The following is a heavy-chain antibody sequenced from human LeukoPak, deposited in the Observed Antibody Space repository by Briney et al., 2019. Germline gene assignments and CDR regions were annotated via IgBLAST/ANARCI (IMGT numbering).Heavy chain of an antibody. CDR1: GYSFTSYW. V-gene: IGHV5-51*01. CDR2: IYPGDSDT. J-gene: IGHJ6*03. CDR3: ARTYYDFWSGYLYYYTDV. Sequence: KAGESLKISCKGSGYSFTSYWIDWVRQMPGKGLEWMGIIYPGDSDTRYSPSFQGQVTISADKSISTAYLQWSSLKASDTAMYYCARTYYDFWSGYLYYYTDVWGKGTTVTVSS. D-gene: IGHD3-3*01.